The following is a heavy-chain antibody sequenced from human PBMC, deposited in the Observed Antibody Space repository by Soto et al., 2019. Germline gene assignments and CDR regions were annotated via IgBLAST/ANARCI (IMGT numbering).Heavy chain of an antibody. Sequence: GGFLRLSCAASGFTFSSYAMHWVRQAPGKGLVWVSSISSSSSYIYYADSVKGRFTISRDNAKNSLYLQMNSLRAEDTAVYYCARDTLSSSCNHYYYYGVDVWGQGTTVTVSS. CDR3: ARDTLSSSCNHYYYYGVDV. CDR1: GFTFSSYA. J-gene: IGHJ6*02. CDR2: ISSSSSYI. D-gene: IGHD6-13*01. V-gene: IGHV3-21*01.